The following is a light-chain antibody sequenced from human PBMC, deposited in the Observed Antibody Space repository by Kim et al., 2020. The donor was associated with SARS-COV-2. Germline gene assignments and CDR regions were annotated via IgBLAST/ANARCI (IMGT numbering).Light chain of an antibody. J-gene: IGLJ3*02. Sequence: SSELTQDPAVSVALGQTVRITCQGDSLRRFYASWYQHKPGQAPVLVIYGKTNRPSGIPDRFSGSSSGNTSSLTITGAQAEDEADYYCNSRDSTDNHWLFG. CDR1: SLRRFY. CDR3: NSRDSTDNHWL. CDR2: GKT. V-gene: IGLV3-19*01.